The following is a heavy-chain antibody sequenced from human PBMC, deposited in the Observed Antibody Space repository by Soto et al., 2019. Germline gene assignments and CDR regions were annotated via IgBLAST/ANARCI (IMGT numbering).Heavy chain of an antibody. Sequence: GASLKVSCKASGYTLTNYAISWVRQAPGQGPEWMGWINTYNGNSNYAQKFQGRVTMTTDTSTNTAYMELRSLTSDDTAVYYCARDCTGGSCFCIYWGQGTLVTVSS. D-gene: IGHD2-15*01. CDR3: ARDCTGGSCFCIY. V-gene: IGHV1-18*01. J-gene: IGHJ4*02. CDR1: GYTLTNYA. CDR2: INTYNGNS.